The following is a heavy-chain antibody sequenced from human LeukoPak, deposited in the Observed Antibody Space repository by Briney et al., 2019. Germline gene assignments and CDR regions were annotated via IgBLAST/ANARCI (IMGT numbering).Heavy chain of an antibody. Sequence: ASVKVSCKASGYTFTSYGISWVRQAPGQGLEWVGWISAYNGNTNYAQKFQGRVTMTTDTSTSTAYMELRSLRSDDTAVYYCASGDFWSGYYNLDYWGQGTLVTVSS. CDR1: GYTFTSYG. CDR2: ISAYNGNT. D-gene: IGHD3-3*01. J-gene: IGHJ4*02. CDR3: ASGDFWSGYYNLDY. V-gene: IGHV1-18*01.